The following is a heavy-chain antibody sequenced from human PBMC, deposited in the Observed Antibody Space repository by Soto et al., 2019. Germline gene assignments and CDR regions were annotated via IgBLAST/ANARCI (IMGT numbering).Heavy chain of an antibody. Sequence: PGGSLRLSCSASGFTFSSYAMHWVRQAPGKGLEYVSAISSNGGSTYYADSVKGRFTISRDNSKNTLYLQMSSLRAEDTAVYYCVKDIIRSLYPLAGYQLGYYFDYWGQGTLVTVSS. CDR3: VKDIIRSLYPLAGYQLGYYFDY. CDR2: ISSNGGST. D-gene: IGHD3-16*01. CDR1: GFTFSSYA. J-gene: IGHJ4*02. V-gene: IGHV3-64D*08.